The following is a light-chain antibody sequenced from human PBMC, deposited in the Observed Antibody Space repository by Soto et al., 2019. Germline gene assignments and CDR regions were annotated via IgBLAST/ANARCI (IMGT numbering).Light chain of an antibody. CDR2: DDD. J-gene: IGLJ1*01. V-gene: IGLV1-51*01. CDR3: GSWDSSLSAYV. CDR1: GSNIGGNS. Sequence: QSVLAQPPSVSAAPGQKVTISCSGSGSNIGGNSVSLYQQLPGTAPKLLIYDDDKRPSGIPDRFSGSKSGTSATLGITGFRTGDEADYYCGSWDSSLSAYVFGTGTKVTVL.